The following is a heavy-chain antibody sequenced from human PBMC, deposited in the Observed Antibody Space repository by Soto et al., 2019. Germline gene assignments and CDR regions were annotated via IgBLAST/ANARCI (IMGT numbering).Heavy chain of an antibody. J-gene: IGHJ4*02. D-gene: IGHD3-22*01. Sequence: GESLKISCKGSGYSFTSYWISWVRQMPGKGLEWMGRIDPSDSYTNYSPSFQGHVTISADKSISTAYLQWSSLKASDTAMYYCERPRSTDDSSGYYQWGQGTLVTVSS. CDR3: ERPRSTDDSSGYYQ. CDR2: IDPSDSYT. V-gene: IGHV5-10-1*01. CDR1: GYSFTSYW.